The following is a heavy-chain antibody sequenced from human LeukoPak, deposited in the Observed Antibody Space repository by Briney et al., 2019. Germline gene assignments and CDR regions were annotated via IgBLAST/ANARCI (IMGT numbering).Heavy chain of an antibody. J-gene: IGHJ4*02. CDR2: IYPRDGST. CDR1: GYTFTSNY. CDR3: ARDQEGFDY. V-gene: IGHV1-46*01. Sequence: ASVKVSCKTSGYTFTSNYIHWVRQAPGQGLEWMGMIYPRDGSTSYEQKFQGRVTVTTDTSTSTVHMELSGLRSEDTAVYYCARDQEGFDYWGQGTLVTVSS.